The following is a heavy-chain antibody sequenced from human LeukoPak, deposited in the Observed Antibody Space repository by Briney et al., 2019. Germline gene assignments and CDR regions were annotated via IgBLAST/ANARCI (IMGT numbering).Heavy chain of an antibody. D-gene: IGHD2-2*01. CDR1: GFTFSSYS. V-gene: IGHV3-48*04. Sequence: PGGSLRLSCAASGFTFSSYSMNWVRQAPGKGLEWVSYISSSSSIIYYADSVKGRFTISRDNAKNSLYLQMNSLRAEDTAVYYCALGLRYCSSTSCYPYAFDIWGQGTMVTVSS. J-gene: IGHJ3*02. CDR3: ALGLRYCSSTSCYPYAFDI. CDR2: ISSSSSII.